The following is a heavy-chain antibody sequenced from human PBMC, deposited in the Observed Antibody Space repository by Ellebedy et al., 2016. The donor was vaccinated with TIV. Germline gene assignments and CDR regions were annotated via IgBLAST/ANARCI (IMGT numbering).Heavy chain of an antibody. J-gene: IGHJ5*02. Sequence: GESLKISCAASGFTFSSYDMHWVRQAPGKGLEWVAVISYDGSIEYYADSVKGRFTISRDNSKNTLYLQMNSLRADDTAVYYWAREGSPLAAAGLSWGQGTLVTVSS. D-gene: IGHD6-13*01. CDR3: AREGSPLAAAGLS. CDR2: ISYDGSIE. CDR1: GFTFSSYD. V-gene: IGHV3-30*03.